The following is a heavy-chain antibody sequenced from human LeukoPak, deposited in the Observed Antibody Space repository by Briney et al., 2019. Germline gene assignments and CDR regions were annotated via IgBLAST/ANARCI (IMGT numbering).Heavy chain of an antibody. D-gene: IGHD2-2*01. Sequence: SVNVSCKASGYTFTHYYMNWVRQPAAQGLDGMGIIIPSGGSTTYAQKCQGRVTMTRDTSTSTVYMELSSLRSEDTAVYYCARGGEFLLLWSWFVPWGQGTLVTVSS. V-gene: IGHV1-46*01. CDR1: GYTFTHYY. CDR2: IIPSGGST. J-gene: IGHJ5*02. CDR3: ARGGEFLLLWSWFVP.